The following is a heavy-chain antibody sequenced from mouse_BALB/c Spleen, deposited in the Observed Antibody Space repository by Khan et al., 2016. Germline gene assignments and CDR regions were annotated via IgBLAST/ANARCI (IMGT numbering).Heavy chain of an antibody. J-gene: IGHJ3*01. CDR2: INTETGEP. Sequence: QIQLVQSGPELKKPGETVKISCKASGYTFTDYSMHWVKQAPGKGLKWMGWINTETGEPTYADDFKGRFAFSLETSASTAYLQINNLKNEDTATYFCARRTVYFGNYGRFAYWTQGTLVTVSA. CDR1: GYTFTDYS. CDR3: ARRTVYFGNYGRFAY. V-gene: IGHV9-2-1*01. D-gene: IGHD2-1*01.